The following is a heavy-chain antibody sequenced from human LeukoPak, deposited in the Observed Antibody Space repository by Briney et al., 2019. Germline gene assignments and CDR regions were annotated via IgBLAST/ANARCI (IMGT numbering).Heavy chain of an antibody. CDR2: LRYEGSNK. V-gene: IGHV3-30*02. D-gene: IGHD6-19*01. CDR3: AKDGAVAVAGNLDY. Sequence: GGSLSLSCAASGLTFSSYGMHWVREARGKGLEWVAFLRYEGSNKYYADSVKGRFTISRDNSKNTLYVEMNSLRAEDTAVYYCAKDGAVAVAGNLDYGGQGTLVTVSS. J-gene: IGHJ4*02. CDR1: GLTFSSYG.